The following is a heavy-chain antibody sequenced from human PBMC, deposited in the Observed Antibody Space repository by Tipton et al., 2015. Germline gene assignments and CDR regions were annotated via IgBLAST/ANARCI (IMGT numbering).Heavy chain of an antibody. CDR2: FFHSGNT. D-gene: IGHD4-17*01. CDR1: GYSISSGYY. J-gene: IGHJ4*02. Sequence: TLPLTCDVSGYSISSGYYWSWIRQPPGKGLEWIGSFFHSGNTFHNPSLRSRVIISVDTSKNQFSLTVTSVTAADTAVYYCARSRYTVTPDSWGQGTLVTVSS. V-gene: IGHV4-38-2*01. CDR3: ARSRYTVTPDS.